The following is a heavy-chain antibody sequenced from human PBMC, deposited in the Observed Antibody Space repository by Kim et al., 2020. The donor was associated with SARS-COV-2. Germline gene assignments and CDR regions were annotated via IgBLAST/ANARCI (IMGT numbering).Heavy chain of an antibody. J-gene: IGHJ4*02. V-gene: IGHV3-21*01. Sequence: GGSLRLSCAASGFTFSSYSMNWVRQAPGKGLEWVSSISSSSSYIYYADSVKGRFTISRDNAKNSLYLQMNSLRAEDTAVYYCARDLKISGSITMVWGVIPGYFDYWGEGTLVTVSS. D-gene: IGHD3-10*01. CDR1: GFTFSSYS. CDR2: ISSSSSYI. CDR3: ARDLKISGSITMVWGVIPGYFDY.